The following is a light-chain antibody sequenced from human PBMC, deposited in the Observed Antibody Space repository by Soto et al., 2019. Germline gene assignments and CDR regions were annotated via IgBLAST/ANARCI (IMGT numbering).Light chain of an antibody. CDR1: QSVSSNY. CDR3: QQYGSSPFT. CDR2: GAS. J-gene: IGKJ3*01. V-gene: IGKV3-20*01. Sequence: EIVLTQSPDTLSLSPGERATLSCRTSQSVSSNYLAWYQQRPGQAPRLLTHGASSRATGIPDRFSGSGSGTDFTLTTSRLEPEDFALYYCQQYGSSPFTFGPGTKVDIK.